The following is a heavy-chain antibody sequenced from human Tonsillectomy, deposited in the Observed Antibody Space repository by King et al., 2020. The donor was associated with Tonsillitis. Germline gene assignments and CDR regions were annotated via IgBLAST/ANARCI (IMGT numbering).Heavy chain of an antibody. CDR2: IYNSGST. Sequence: QLQESGPGLVKPSETLSLTCTVSGGSISNDYWSWIRQPAGKGLEWIGRIYNSGSTYYNPSLKSRVTMSVDTSKNQFSLRLNSVTAADTAIYYCARAWNRMAWFDPWGQGTLVTVSS. D-gene: IGHD1-1*01. V-gene: IGHV4-4*07. CDR1: GGSISNDY. J-gene: IGHJ5*02. CDR3: ARAWNRMAWFDP.